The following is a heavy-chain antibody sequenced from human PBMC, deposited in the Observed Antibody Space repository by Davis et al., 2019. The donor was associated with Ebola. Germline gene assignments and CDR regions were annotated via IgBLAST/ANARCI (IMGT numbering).Heavy chain of an antibody. CDR1: GFTFSSYD. D-gene: IGHD1-14*01. CDR2: IGPLGDA. J-gene: IGHJ4*02. Sequence: PGGSLRLSCAASGFTFSSYDMHWVRQPRGKGLEWVSRIGPLGDAFYPYSLKGRFTVSRDNSKNTLYLQMNSLRAEDTAVYYCAKGRTGDPIYWGQGTLVTVSS. V-gene: IGHV3-13*01. CDR3: AKGRTGDPIY.